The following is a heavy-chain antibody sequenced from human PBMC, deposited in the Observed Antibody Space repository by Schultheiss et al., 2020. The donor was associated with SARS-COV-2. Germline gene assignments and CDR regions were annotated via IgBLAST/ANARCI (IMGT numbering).Heavy chain of an antibody. D-gene: IGHD4-11*01. CDR3: ARARRMTTAKGDAFDI. V-gene: IGHV3-23*05. Sequence: GGSLRLSCAASGFTFSSYAMSWVRQAPGKGLEWVSAIYSGGSTYYTDSVKGRFTISRDNSKNSLYLQMNSLRAEDTAVYYCARARRMTTAKGDAFDIWGQGTMVTVSS. CDR1: GFTFSSYA. CDR2: IYSGGST. J-gene: IGHJ3*02.